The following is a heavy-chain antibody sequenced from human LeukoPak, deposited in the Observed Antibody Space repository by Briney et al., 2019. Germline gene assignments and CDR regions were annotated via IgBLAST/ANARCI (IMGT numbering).Heavy chain of an antibody. CDR2: ISAYNGNT. CDR3: ARDPCSSTSCYYYYGMDV. Sequence: ASVTVSCKASGYTFTSYGISWVRQAPGQGLEWMGWISAYNGNTNYAQKLQCRVTMTTDTSTSTAYMELRSLRSDDTAVYYCARDPCSSTSCYYYYGMDVWGQGTTVTVSS. J-gene: IGHJ6*02. CDR1: GYTFTSYG. V-gene: IGHV1-18*01. D-gene: IGHD2-2*01.